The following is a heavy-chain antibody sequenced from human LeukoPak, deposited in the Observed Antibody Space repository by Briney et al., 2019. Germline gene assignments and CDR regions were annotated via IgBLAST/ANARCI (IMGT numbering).Heavy chain of an antibody. CDR3: ATPTMDSGSFSGGFDY. CDR1: GGSISSSNW. D-gene: IGHD1-26*01. V-gene: IGHV4-4*02. Sequence: SGTLSLTCAVSGGSISSSNWWSWVRQPPGKGLEWIGEIYHSGSTNYNPSLKSRVTISVDKSKNQSSLKLSSVTAADTAVYYCATPTMDSGSFSGGFDYWGQGTLVTVSS. J-gene: IGHJ4*02. CDR2: IYHSGST.